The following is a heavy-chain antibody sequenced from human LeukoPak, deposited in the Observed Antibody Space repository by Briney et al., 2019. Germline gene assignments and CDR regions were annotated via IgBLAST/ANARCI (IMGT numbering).Heavy chain of an antibody. CDR3: ARIPTVTFFDY. CDR2: IYYSGST. J-gene: IGHJ4*02. V-gene: IGHV4-39*07. CDR1: GGSISSSSYY. Sequence: SETLSLTCTVSGGSISSSSYYWGRIRQPPGKGLEWIGNIYYSGSTYYNPSLESRVTMSLDTSKNQFSLKLSSVTAADTAVYYCARIPTVTFFDYWGQGTLVTVSS. D-gene: IGHD4-17*01.